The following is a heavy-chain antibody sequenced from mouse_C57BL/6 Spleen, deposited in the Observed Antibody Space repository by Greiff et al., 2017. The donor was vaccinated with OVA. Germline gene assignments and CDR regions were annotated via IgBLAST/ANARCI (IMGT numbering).Heavy chain of an antibody. CDR1: GYTFTSYW. CDR2: INPSSGYT. Sequence: QVQLQQSGAELAKPGDSVKLSCKASGYTFTSYWMHWVKQRPGQGLEWIGYINPSSGYTKYNQKFKDKATLTADKSSSTAYMQLSSLTYEDSAVYYCARRENWNYYAMDYWGQGTSVTVSS. J-gene: IGHJ4*01. V-gene: IGHV1-7*01. CDR3: ARRENWNYYAMDY.